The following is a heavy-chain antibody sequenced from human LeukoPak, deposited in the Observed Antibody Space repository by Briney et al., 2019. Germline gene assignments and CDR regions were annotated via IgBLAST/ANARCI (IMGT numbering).Heavy chain of an antibody. Sequence: GGSLRLSCAASGFTFRSYGMHWVRQAPGKGLEWVAVIWYDGSNKYYADSVKGRFTISRDNSKNTLYLQMNSLRAEDTAVYYCAKDFHTVTAYAFDIWGQGTMVTVSS. V-gene: IGHV3-33*06. D-gene: IGHD4-11*01. J-gene: IGHJ3*02. CDR1: GFTFRSYG. CDR3: AKDFHTVTAYAFDI. CDR2: IWYDGSNK.